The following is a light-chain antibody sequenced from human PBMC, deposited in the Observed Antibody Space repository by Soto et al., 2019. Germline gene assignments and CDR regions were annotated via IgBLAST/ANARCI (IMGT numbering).Light chain of an antibody. CDR3: QQYNNWPSFA. CDR1: QSVDNY. V-gene: IGKV3-15*01. J-gene: IGKJ3*01. Sequence: EIVMTQSPATLSVSPGERATLSCRASQSVDNYLAGYQQKPGQAPRLLIYGASTRATGIPVRFSGSGSWTEFTLTINSLQSEDFAVYYCQQYNNWPSFAFGPGTKVDVK. CDR2: GAS.